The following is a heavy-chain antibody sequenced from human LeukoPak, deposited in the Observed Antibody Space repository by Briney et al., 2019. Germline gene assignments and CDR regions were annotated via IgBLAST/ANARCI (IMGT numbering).Heavy chain of an antibody. Sequence: GGSLRLSCAASGFTFSSYAMHWVRQAPGKGLEWVAVISYGGSNKYYADSVRGRFTISRDNSKNTLYLQMNSLRAEDTAVYYCARGGRYFDFRPFDYWGQGTLVTVSS. CDR1: GFTFSSYA. J-gene: IGHJ4*02. CDR2: ISYGGSNK. D-gene: IGHD3-9*01. V-gene: IGHV3-30*04. CDR3: ARGGRYFDFRPFDY.